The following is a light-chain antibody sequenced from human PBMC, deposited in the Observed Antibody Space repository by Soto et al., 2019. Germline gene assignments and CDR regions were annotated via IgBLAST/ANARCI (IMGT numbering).Light chain of an antibody. CDR2: DAS. V-gene: IGKV1-33*01. Sequence: DTQQTQSPSSLFVSVGDRVTITCQASQDIHNYLNWYHHKPGEAPSLLVYDASTLKPGVPSRFSGLGSGRHFTFTISSLEPEDIGTFYCQHYDDVSVTFGGGTKVDIK. J-gene: IGKJ4*01. CDR1: QDIHNY. CDR3: QHYDDVSVT.